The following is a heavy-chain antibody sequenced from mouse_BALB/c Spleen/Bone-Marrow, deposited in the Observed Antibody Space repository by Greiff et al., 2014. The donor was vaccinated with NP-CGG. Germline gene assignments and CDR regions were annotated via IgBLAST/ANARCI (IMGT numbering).Heavy chain of an antibody. V-gene: IGHV5-9-2*01. CDR2: ISGGGSYT. CDR1: GFTFNSYG. D-gene: IGHD2-4*01. CDR3: ARHAYYDQTEVSFVY. Sequence: VQLKESGGGLVKSGGSLKLSCAASGFTFNSYGMSWGRQNPGKRLGGVATISGGGSYTFYPDSVKGRFTISRDNAKNNLYLQLSSLRSEDTALYYCARHAYYDQTEVSFVYWGQGTLVTVSA. J-gene: IGHJ3*01.